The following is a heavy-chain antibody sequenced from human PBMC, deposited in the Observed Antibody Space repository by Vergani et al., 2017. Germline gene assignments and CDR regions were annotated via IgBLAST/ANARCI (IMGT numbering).Heavy chain of an antibody. V-gene: IGHV4-39*07. CDR2: INHSGST. CDR1: GGSFFNSRYY. J-gene: IGHJ6*03. Sequence: QLQLQESGPGLVKPSGTLSLTCSVTGGSFFNSRYYWGWIRQPPGKGLEWIGEINHSGSTNYNPSLKSRVTISVDTSKNQFSLKVRYVTAADTAVYYCARAIRTSPPNYYYYMDVWGKGTTVTVSS. D-gene: IGHD2-2*01. CDR3: ARAIRTSPPNYYYYMDV.